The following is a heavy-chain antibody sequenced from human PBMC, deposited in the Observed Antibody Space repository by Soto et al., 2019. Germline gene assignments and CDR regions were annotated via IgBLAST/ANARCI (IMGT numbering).Heavy chain of an antibody. D-gene: IGHD2-15*01. CDR2: ISGSGGST. CDR3: AKAPTRSDIVVPLNWFDP. J-gene: IGHJ5*02. CDR1: GFTFSSYA. Sequence: PGGSLRLSCAASGFTFSSYAMSWVRQAPGKGLEWVSAISGSGGSTYYADSVKGRFTISRDNSKNTLYLQMNSLRAEDTAVYYCAKAPTRSDIVVPLNWFDPWGQGTLVTVSS. V-gene: IGHV3-23*01.